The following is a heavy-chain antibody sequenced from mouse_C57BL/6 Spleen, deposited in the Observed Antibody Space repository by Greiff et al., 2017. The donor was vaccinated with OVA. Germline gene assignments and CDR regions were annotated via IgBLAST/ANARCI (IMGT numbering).Heavy chain of an antibody. CDR2: ISNLAYSI. CDR3: ARHDNYYAMDY. CDR1: GFTFSDYG. Sequence: EVHLVESGGGLVQPGGSLKLSCAASGFTFSDYGMAWVRQAPRKGPEWVAFISNLAYSIYYADTVTGRFTISRENAKNTRYLEMSSLRSEDTAMYYCARHDNYYAMDYWGQGTSVTVSS. D-gene: IGHD1-3*01. V-gene: IGHV5-15*01. J-gene: IGHJ4*01.